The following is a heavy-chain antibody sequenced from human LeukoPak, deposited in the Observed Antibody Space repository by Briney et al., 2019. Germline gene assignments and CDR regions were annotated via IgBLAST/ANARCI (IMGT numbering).Heavy chain of an antibody. CDR1: GFTFSSYA. D-gene: IGHD3-10*01. J-gene: IGHJ4*02. CDR2: IGGSGVVT. Sequence: GSLRLSCAGFGFTFSSYAMSWVRQAPGKGLEWVSSIGGSGVVTTNADSVKGRFTISRDNSKNTLYLQTNSLRAEDTAVYYCARAYYYPSGSYYLHFDYWGQGTLVTVSS. CDR3: ARAYYYPSGSYYLHFDY. V-gene: IGHV3-23*01.